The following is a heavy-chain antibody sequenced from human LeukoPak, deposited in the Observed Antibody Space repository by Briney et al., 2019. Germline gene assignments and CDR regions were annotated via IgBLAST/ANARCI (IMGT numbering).Heavy chain of an antibody. D-gene: IGHD2-2*01. CDR3: ARTFTHCSSATCYDY. V-gene: IGHV4-39*01. CDR1: GDSISSRGYY. Sequence: PSETLSLTCTVSGDSISSRGYYWGWLRQPPGKGLEWIGNMYYSGSTYYNPSLKSRVTISVDTPKNQFSLKLSSVTAADTAVYYCARTFTHCSSATCYDYWGQGTLVTVSS. J-gene: IGHJ4*02. CDR2: MYYSGST.